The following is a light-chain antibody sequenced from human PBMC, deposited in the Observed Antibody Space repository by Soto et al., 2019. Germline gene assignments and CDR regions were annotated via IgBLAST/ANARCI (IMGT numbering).Light chain of an antibody. J-gene: IGKJ1*01. V-gene: IGKV1-9*01. CDR1: QGISSY. CDR2: AAS. CDR3: QHYKSYPWT. Sequence: DIQMTQSPSTLSGSVGDRVTITCRASQGISSYLAWYQQKPGKAPKLLIYAASTLQSGVPSRFSGSGSETEFTLTISSLQPDDFAIYYCQHYKSYPWTFGQGTKGDIK.